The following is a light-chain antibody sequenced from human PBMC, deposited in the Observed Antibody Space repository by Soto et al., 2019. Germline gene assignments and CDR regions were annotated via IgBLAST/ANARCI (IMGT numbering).Light chain of an antibody. J-gene: IGKJ1*01. CDR2: GAS. V-gene: IGKV3-20*01. CDR1: QSVSSSY. CDR3: QQYGSSRT. Sequence: EIVLXQSPXTLSLSPGXRATLSCRASQSVSSSYLAWYQQKPGQAPRLLIYGASSRATGIPDRFSGSGSGTDFTLTISRLEPEDFAVYYCQQYGSSRTFGQGTKVDIK.